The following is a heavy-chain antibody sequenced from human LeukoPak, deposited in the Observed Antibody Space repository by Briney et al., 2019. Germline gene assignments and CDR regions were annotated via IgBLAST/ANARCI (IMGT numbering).Heavy chain of an antibody. D-gene: IGHD3-22*01. CDR3: ARIDTSGYNGYSFDY. Sequence: SETLSLTCTVSGGSISSYYWSWIRQPPEKGLEFIGYIYYSGNTNYNPSLKSLVTISVDTSKNQFSLKLSSVTAADTAVYYCARIDTSGYNGYSFDYWGQGTLVTVSS. J-gene: IGHJ4*02. CDR2: IYYSGNT. CDR1: GGSISSYY. V-gene: IGHV4-59*12.